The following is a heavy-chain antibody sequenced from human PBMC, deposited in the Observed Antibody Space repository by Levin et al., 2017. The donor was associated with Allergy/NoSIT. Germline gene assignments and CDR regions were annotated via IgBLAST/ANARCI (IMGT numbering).Heavy chain of an antibody. CDR2: IYFSGST. CDR3: ARDEMVHEIQYYYGIDV. CDR1: GGSISTSSYY. J-gene: IGHJ6*02. V-gene: IGHV4-39*07. D-gene: IGHD2-8*01. Sequence: PSETLSLTCTVSGGSISTSSYYWGWIRQPPGKGLEWIGNIYFSGSTYYTPSLRSRVTISVDTSTNQFSLRLTSVTAADTAVYYCARDEMVHEIQYYYGIDVWGQGTTVTVSS.